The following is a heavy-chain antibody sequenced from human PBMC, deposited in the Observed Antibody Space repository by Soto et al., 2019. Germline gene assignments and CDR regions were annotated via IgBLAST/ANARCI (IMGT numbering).Heavy chain of an antibody. J-gene: IGHJ1*01. V-gene: IGHV3-23*01. CDR2: ISGSGGST. D-gene: IGHD3-10*01. CDR1: GFTFSSYA. CDR3: ANGGLDYYGSGSYVGSSFVYFQH. Sequence: GGSLRLSCAASGFTFSSYAMSWVRQAPGKGLEWVSAISGSGGSTYYADSVKGRFTISRDNSKNTLYLQMNSLRAEDTAVYYCANGGLDYYGSGSYVGSSFVYFQHWGQGTLVTVSS.